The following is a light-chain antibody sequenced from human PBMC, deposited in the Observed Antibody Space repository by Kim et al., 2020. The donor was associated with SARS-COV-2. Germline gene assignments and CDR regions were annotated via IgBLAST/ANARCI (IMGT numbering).Light chain of an antibody. CDR1: SGHSSNA. CDR3: QTWGTGIQGV. Sequence: SVKLTCTLSSGHSSNAIAWHQQQPEKGPRYLMKLNSDGSHNKGDGIPDRFSGSSSGAERYLTISSLQSEDEADYYCQTWGTGIQGVFGGGTQLTVL. CDR2: LNSDGSH. V-gene: IGLV4-69*01. J-gene: IGLJ3*02.